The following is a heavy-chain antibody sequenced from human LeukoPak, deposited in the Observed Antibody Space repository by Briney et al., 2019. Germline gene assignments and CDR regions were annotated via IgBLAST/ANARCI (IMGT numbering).Heavy chain of an antibody. J-gene: IGHJ4*02. D-gene: IGHD5-18*01. CDR3: ARDFVSRYGTPGPFDY. Sequence: ASVKVSCKASGYSFSDYYIQWVRQVPGQGPEWMGWVNPDSGGSICAQRFQGRVTLTRDTSINTAYLELTSLKSDDTAVYYCARDFVSRYGTPGPFDYWGQGTLVTVSS. CDR2: VNPDSGGS. V-gene: IGHV1-2*02. CDR1: GYSFSDYY.